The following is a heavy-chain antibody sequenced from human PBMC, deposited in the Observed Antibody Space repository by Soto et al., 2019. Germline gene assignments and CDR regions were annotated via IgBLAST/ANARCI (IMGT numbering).Heavy chain of an antibody. V-gene: IGHV4-30-4*01. CDR3: ARDRGGYCISTSCYANWFDP. D-gene: IGHD2-2*03. Sequence: QVQLQESGPGLVKPSQTLSLTCTVSGGSISSGDYYWSWIRQPPGKGLEWIGYIYYSGSTYYNPSLRSRVTISVDTSKNQFSLKRSSVTAADTAVYYCARDRGGYCISTSCYANWFDPWGQGTLVTVSS. J-gene: IGHJ5*02. CDR1: GGSISSGDYY. CDR2: IYYSGST.